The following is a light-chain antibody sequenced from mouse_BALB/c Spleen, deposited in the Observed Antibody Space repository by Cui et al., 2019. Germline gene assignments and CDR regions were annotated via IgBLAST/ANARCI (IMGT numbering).Light chain of an antibody. V-gene: IGKV4-59*01. J-gene: IGKJ1*01. CDR1: SSVSY. CDR2: DTS. Sequence: QIVLTQPPAIMPASPGEKVTMTCSASSSVSYMHWYQQKSGTSPKRWIYDTSKLASGVPARFSGSGSGTSYSLTISSMEAEDAATYYCQQWSSNPPTFGGGTKLEIK. CDR3: QQWSSNPPT.